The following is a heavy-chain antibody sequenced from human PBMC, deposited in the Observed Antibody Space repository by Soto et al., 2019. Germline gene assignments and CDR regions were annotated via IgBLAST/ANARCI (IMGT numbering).Heavy chain of an antibody. V-gene: IGHV1-46*01. CDR3: AGCGNYVRMDV. Sequence: QVQLVQSGAEVKKPGASVKVSCKASGYTFTSYYMHWVRLAPGQGLEWMGIINPDGGGTSYAQQFQGRVIMTRDTSTSSVYMERSSLSSEDTAVYYCAGCGNYVRMDVWAQWTTVTVSS. J-gene: IGHJ6*02. CDR2: INPDGGGT. CDR1: GYTFTSYY. D-gene: IGHD4-4*01.